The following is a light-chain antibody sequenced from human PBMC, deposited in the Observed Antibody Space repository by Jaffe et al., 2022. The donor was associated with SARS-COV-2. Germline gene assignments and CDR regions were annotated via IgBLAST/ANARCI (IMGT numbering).Light chain of an antibody. CDR3: CSFTDSNTFV. J-gene: IGLJ1*01. Sequence: QSALTQPRSVSGSPGQSVTISCTGTSSDVGGFDYVSWYQQHPGKAPKHLIYDVSKRPSGVPDRFSGSKSGNTASLTISGLQAEDEADYYCCSFTDSNTFVFGTGTKVTVL. V-gene: IGLV2-11*01. CDR2: DVS. CDR1: SSDVGGFDY.